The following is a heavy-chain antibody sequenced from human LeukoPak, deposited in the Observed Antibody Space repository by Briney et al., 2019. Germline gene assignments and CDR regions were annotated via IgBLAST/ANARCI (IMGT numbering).Heavy chain of an antibody. D-gene: IGHD3-22*01. CDR2: IKQDGSEK. J-gene: IGHJ4*02. CDR3: ARDDSSGYYRFGFDY. CDR1: GFTFSSYW. V-gene: IGHV3-7*01. Sequence: GGSLRLSCAASGFTFSSYWMSWVRQALGKGLEWVANIKQDGSEKYYVDSVKGRFTISRDNAKNSLYLQMNSLRAEDTAVYYCARDDSSGYYRFGFDYWGQGTLVTVSS.